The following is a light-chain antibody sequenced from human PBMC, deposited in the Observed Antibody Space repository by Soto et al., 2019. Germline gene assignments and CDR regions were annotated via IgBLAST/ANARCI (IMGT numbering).Light chain of an antibody. CDR2: EAS. J-gene: IGLJ3*02. V-gene: IGLV2-14*01. Sequence: QSALTQPDSVSGSPGQSITISCTGTSSDVGGFNYVSWYQHHPDKAPKLLIYEASNRPPGVSSRCSGSKSANTASLTISDLQAEDEANYYCNSYTTSSSWVVGGGTKVTVL. CDR3: NSYTTSSSWV. CDR1: SSDVGGFNY.